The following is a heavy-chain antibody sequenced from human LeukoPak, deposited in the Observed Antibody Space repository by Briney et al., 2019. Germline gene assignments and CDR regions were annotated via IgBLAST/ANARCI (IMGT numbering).Heavy chain of an antibody. CDR1: GCTFSSYS. CDR3: TRTAQYTCFDP. J-gene: IGHJ5*02. D-gene: IGHD1-7*01. CDR2: ISGSGGTT. Sequence: GGSLRLSCAASGCTFSSYSMSWVRQAPGKGLEWVSAISGSGGTTIYADSVKGRFTISRDNSKNTLYLQMDSLRAEDTAIYYVTRTAQYTCFDPWGQGTLVTVSS. V-gene: IGHV3-23*01.